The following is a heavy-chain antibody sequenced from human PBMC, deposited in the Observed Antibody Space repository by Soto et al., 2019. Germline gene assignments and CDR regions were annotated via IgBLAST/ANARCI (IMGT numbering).Heavy chain of an antibody. CDR2: ASYTGTT. J-gene: IGHJ4*02. CDR3: ARRVYDGGHFYVDY. D-gene: IGHD3-22*01. V-gene: IGHV4-39*01. Sequence: QLQLQESGPGLVKPSETLSLTCTVSGASVSSDSYLWGWIRQPPGKGLEWIGSASYTGTTYLTPSLKSRVTISVDTSKNQFSLSLSSLTAADTAVYYCARRVYDGGHFYVDYCGQGILVTVSS. CDR1: GASVSSDSYL.